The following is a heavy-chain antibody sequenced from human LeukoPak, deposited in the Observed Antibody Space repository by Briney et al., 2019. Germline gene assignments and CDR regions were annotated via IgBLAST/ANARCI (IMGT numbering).Heavy chain of an antibody. Sequence: PGGSLRLSCAASGFTFSSYAMSWVRQAPGKGLEWVSAISGSGGSTYYANFVKGRFTISRDNSKNTLYLQMNSLRAEDTAVYYCAKTIAAAGQAFDYWGQGTLVTVSS. CDR2: ISGSGGST. CDR3: AKTIAAAGQAFDY. J-gene: IGHJ4*02. D-gene: IGHD6-13*01. CDR1: GFTFSSYA. V-gene: IGHV3-23*01.